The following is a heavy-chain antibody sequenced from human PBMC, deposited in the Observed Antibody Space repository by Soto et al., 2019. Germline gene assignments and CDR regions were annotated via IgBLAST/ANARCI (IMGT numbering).Heavy chain of an antibody. V-gene: IGHV3-33*01. D-gene: IGHD4-17*01. Sequence: GGSLRLSCAASGFTFSSYGMHWVRQAPGKGLEWVAVIWYDGSNKYYADSVKGRFTISRDNSKNTLYLQMNSLRAEDTAVYYCARDVGYGDYDAFDIWGQGTMVTVSS. CDR2: IWYDGSNK. J-gene: IGHJ3*02. CDR1: GFTFSSYG. CDR3: ARDVGYGDYDAFDI.